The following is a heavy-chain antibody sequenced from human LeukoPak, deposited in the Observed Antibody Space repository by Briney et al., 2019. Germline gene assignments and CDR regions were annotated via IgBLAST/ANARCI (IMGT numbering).Heavy chain of an antibody. CDR1: GGSISSFY. Sequence: SEILSLTCTVSGGSISSFYWSWIRQAAGKGLEWIGRIYTSGSTNYNPSLKSRITMSVDTSKNQFSLKLRSVAAADTAVYYCARGSGSYPPLDYWGQGTLVTVSS. V-gene: IGHV4-4*07. D-gene: IGHD3-10*01. J-gene: IGHJ4*02. CDR2: IYTSGST. CDR3: ARGSGSYPPLDY.